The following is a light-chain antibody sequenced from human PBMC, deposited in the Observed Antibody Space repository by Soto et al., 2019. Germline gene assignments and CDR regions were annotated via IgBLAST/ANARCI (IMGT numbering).Light chain of an antibody. CDR1: SSDVGAYKY. CDR2: EVT. V-gene: IGLV2-8*01. Sequence: QSALTQPPSASGSPGQSVTISCTGTSSDVGAYKYVSWYQQYPGKAPKLMIYEVTNRPSGVPDRFSGSKSGNTASLTVSGLQAEDEADYYCTSYVGNDIWVFGAGTKVTVL. J-gene: IGLJ3*02. CDR3: TSYVGNDIWV.